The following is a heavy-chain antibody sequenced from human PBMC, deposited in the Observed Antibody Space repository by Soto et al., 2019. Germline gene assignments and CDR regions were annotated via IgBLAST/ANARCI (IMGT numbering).Heavy chain of an antibody. CDR2: IXXSXXX. D-gene: IGHD1-26*01. J-gene: IGHJ4*02. V-gene: IGHV4-59*02. Sequence: SETLSLTCTVSGGSVSTYYWSWIRQPPGKGLXWIXYIXXSXXXXXNXXLKSRVTISVDTSKNQFSLKLSSVTAAETAVYYCARAGARTGELLWFWGQGTLVTVSS. CDR3: ARAGARTGELLWF. CDR1: GGSVSTYY.